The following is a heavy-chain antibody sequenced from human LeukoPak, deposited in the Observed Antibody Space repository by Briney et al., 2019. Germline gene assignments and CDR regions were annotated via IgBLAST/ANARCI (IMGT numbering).Heavy chain of an antibody. CDR2: ISNDGGNT. Sequence: GGSLRLSCAASGFTFSSYWMHWVRQAPGKGLVWVSRISNDGGNTSYADSVKGRFTISRDNAKNTLYLQMNSLRPEDTAVYYCAKDRTAYAYYFESWGQGTLVTVSS. CDR1: GFTFSSYW. CDR3: AKDRTAYAYYFES. D-gene: IGHD2-21*02. V-gene: IGHV3-74*01. J-gene: IGHJ4*02.